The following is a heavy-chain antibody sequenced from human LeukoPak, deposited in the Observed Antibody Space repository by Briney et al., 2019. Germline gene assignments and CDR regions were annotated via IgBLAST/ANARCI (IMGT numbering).Heavy chain of an antibody. J-gene: IGHJ3*02. CDR3: ASLESRPPYYYDSSGYDAFDI. CDR2: IYYRGST. Sequence: SETLSLTCTVSGGSISSYYWSWIRQPPGKGLEWIGYIYYRGSTNYNPSLKSRVTISVDTSKNQFSLKLSSVTAADTAVYYCASLESRPPYYYDSSGYDAFDIWGQGTMVTVSS. CDR1: GGSISSYY. V-gene: IGHV4-59*01. D-gene: IGHD3-22*01.